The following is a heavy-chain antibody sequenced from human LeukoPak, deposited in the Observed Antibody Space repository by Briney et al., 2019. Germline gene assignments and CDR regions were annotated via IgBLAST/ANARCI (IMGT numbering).Heavy chain of an antibody. Sequence: PSETLSLTCTVSGGSISSYYWSWIRQPPGKGLEWIGYIYYSGSTNYNPSLKSRVTISVDTPKNQFSLRLSSVTAADTAVYYCARGGYGVHGGDFDYWGQGTLVTVSS. CDR1: GGSISSYY. CDR3: ARGGYGVHGGDFDY. CDR2: IYYSGST. J-gene: IGHJ4*02. V-gene: IGHV4-59*08. D-gene: IGHD4-17*01.